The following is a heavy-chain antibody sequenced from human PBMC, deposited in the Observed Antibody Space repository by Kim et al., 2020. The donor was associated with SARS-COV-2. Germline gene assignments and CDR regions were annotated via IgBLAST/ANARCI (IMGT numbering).Heavy chain of an antibody. CDR3: ARGAAAGDAFDI. D-gene: IGHD2-2*01. J-gene: IGHJ3*02. V-gene: IGHV5-10-1*04. Sequence: SRPPFPGQVTISTDKSISTAYLQWSRLKASDTAMYYCARGAAAGDAFDIWGQGTMVTVSS.